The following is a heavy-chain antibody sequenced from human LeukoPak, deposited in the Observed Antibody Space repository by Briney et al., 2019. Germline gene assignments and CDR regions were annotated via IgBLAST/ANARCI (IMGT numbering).Heavy chain of an antibody. J-gene: IGHJ3*02. CDR1: GFTFSNYE. D-gene: IGHD2-8*01. Sequence: GGSLRLSCAASGFTFSNYEFNWVRQAPGKGLEWVSYISSSSSSINYADSVKGRFPISRDNAKNSLYLQMNSLRDEDTAVYYCARDVWIWGQGTMVTVSS. CDR3: ARDVWI. V-gene: IGHV3-48*02. CDR2: ISSSSSSI.